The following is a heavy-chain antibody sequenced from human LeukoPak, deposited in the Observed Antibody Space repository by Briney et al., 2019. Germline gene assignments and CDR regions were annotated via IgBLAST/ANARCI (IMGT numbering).Heavy chain of an antibody. V-gene: IGHV4-4*07. CDR3: ARSTLGYCSGGSCSWFDP. J-gene: IGHJ5*02. CDR2: IYTSGST. D-gene: IGHD2-15*01. Sequence: SETLSLTCTVSGGSISGYYWSWIRQPAGKGLEWIGRIYTSGSTNYNPSLKSRVTMSVDTSKNQFSLKLSSVTAADTAVYYCARSTLGYCSGGSCSWFDPWGQGTLVTVSS. CDR1: GGSISGYY.